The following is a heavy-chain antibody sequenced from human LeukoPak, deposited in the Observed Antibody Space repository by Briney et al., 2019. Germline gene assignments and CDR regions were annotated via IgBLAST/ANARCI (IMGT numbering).Heavy chain of an antibody. D-gene: IGHD6-13*01. V-gene: IGHV4-39*02. CDR3: ARGPGTWYYY. CDR1: GGSIRSSSSY. Sequence: PSETLSLTCTVSGGSIRSSSSYWGWIRQAPGKGLEWIGSIYYSGSTYYNPSLKSRVTISVDTSKNQFSLKLSSVTAADTALYYCARGPGTWYYYWGQGTLVTVSS. J-gene: IGHJ4*02. CDR2: IYYSGST.